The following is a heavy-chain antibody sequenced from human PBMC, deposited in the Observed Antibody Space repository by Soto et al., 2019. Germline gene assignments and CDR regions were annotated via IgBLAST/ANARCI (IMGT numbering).Heavy chain of an antibody. V-gene: IGHV3-9*01. D-gene: IGHD5-18*01. CDR2: ISWNGGSL. CDR1: GFKFEQYA. J-gene: IGHJ5*01. CDR3: TKGTLYSYGYRDWFDS. Sequence: QTGGSLRLSCVASGFKFEQYAMSWVRQAPGKGPEWVSGISWNGGSLVYSDSVKGRFTISRDNAKNSLYLQMDDLRTEDTALYYCTKGTLYSYGYRDWFDSWGQGTRVTVSS.